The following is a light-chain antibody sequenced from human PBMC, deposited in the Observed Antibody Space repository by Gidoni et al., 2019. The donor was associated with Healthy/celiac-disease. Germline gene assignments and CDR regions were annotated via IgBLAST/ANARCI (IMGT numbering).Light chain of an antibody. CDR3: QQYNSYSSS. CDR2: DAS. J-gene: IGKJ2*03. Sequence: DIQITQSPSTLSASVGDRVTITCRASQSISSLLAWYQQKPGKAPKLLIYDASSLESGVPSRFSGSGSGTEFTLTISSLQPDDFATYYCQQYNSYSSSFGQGTKLEIK. CDR1: QSISSL. V-gene: IGKV1-5*01.